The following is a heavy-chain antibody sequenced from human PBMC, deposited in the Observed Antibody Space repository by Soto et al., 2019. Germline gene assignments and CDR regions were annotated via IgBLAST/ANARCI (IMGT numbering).Heavy chain of an antibody. V-gene: IGHV3-23*01. CDR3: ATDRPTYFGARGAYYKAAGDF. D-gene: IGHD3-22*01. CDR2: ITSSGDNT. J-gene: IGHJ4*02. Sequence: EVQLLDSGGGLVQPGGALRRSCAAAGFTFSTYAMSWVRQAPGRGLEWVSSITSSGDNTYYPDSVKGRFTISRDNSKNTLYLQMSSRRGDDTAVYYCATDRPTYFGARGAYYKAAGDFWGQGTLVTVSS. CDR1: GFTFSTYA.